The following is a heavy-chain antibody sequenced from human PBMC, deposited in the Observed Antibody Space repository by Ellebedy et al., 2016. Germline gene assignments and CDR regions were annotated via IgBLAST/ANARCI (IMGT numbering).Heavy chain of an antibody. CDR3: ARALPRTRRIVVVPAALDY. V-gene: IGHV3-23*01. CDR1: GFTFSSYA. J-gene: IGHJ4*02. Sequence: GGSLRLSXAASGFTFSSYAMSWVRQAPGKGLEWVSAISGSGGSTYYADSVKGRFTISRDNSKNTLYLQMNSLRAEDTAVYYCARALPRTRRIVVVPAALDYWGQGTLVTVSS. D-gene: IGHD2-2*01. CDR2: ISGSGGST.